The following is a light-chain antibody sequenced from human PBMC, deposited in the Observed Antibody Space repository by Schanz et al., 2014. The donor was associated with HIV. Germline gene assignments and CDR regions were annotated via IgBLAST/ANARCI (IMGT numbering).Light chain of an antibody. CDR1: SSNIGAGYD. V-gene: IGLV1-40*01. CDR2: DNT. CDR3: SSYGGGDTLL. Sequence: QSVLAQPPSVSGAPGQRVTISCTGTSSNIGAGYDVHWYQLLPGTAPTLLIFDNTNRPSGVPARFSGSKSGNTASLTVSGLQADDEADYYCSSYGGGDTLLFGGGTQLTVL. J-gene: IGLJ3*02.